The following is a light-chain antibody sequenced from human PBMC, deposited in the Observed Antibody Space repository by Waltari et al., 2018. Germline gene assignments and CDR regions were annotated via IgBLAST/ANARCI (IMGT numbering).Light chain of an antibody. CDR3: QQNYVTPFT. CDR2: SAS. CDR1: QTVSSD. J-gene: IGKJ2*01. V-gene: IGKV1-39*01. Sequence: DIQMTQSPSSLSASVGDSVTITCRASQTVSSDLHWYQQRPGKAPKLLIYSASTLQSGVPSRFSGRGSGTDFTLTISNLQPEDFVTYFCQQNYVTPFTFGLGTKLEIK.